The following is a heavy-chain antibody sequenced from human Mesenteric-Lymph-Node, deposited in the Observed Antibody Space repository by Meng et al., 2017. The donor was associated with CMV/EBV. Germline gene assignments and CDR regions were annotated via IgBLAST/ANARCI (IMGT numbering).Heavy chain of an antibody. V-gene: IGHV4-31*02. J-gene: IGHJ4*02. D-gene: IGHD6-19*01. CDR1: GGSISSGGYY. CDR2: INDSGST. CDR3: ARDSVAGSGLDY. Sequence: VSGGSISSGGYYWSWLRQHPGTGLEWIGYINDSGSTASNPSLKSRVTISVDTSKNQFSLKLTSVTAADTAFYYCARDSVAGSGLDYWGQGTLVTVSS.